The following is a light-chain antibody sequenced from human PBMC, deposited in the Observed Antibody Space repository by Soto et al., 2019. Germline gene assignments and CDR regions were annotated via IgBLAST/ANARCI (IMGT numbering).Light chain of an antibody. J-gene: IGKJ1*01. CDR2: LGS. CDR1: QSLLHSNGYNY. V-gene: IGKV2-28*01. CDR3: MQPLQSWT. Sequence: DIVMTQSPDSLAVSLGERASISCRSSQSLLHSNGYNYLDWYLQKPGQSPQLLIYLGSNRASGVPDRFSGSGSGTDFTLKISRVEAEDVGVYYCMQPLQSWTFGQGTKVDIK.